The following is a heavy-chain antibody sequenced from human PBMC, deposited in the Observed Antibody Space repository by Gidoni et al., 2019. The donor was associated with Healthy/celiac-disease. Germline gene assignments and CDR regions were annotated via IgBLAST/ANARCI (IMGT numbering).Heavy chain of an antibody. J-gene: IGHJ4*02. V-gene: IGHV3-43*02. CDR3: AKDIRITIFGEGVDY. CDR1: GFTFDDYA. Sequence: EVQLVESGGGVVQPGGSLRLSCAASGFTFDDYAMHWVRQAPGKGLEWVSLISGDGGSTYYADSVKGRFTISRDNSKNSLYLQMNSLRTEDTALYYCAKDIRITIFGEGVDYWGQGTLVTVSS. D-gene: IGHD3-3*01. CDR2: ISGDGGST.